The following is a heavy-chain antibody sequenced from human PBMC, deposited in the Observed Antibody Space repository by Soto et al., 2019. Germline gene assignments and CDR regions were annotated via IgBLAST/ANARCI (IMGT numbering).Heavy chain of an antibody. Sequence: PGGSLRLSYAASGFSFRSYSMNWVRQTPGKGLGWVSYISSSSGTIYYADSVKGRFTISRDNAKNSLYLQMNSLRDEDTAVYYCARGGSGGRSAFDIWGQGTMVTVSS. CDR1: GFSFRSYS. J-gene: IGHJ3*02. V-gene: IGHV3-48*02. CDR2: ISSSSGTI. D-gene: IGHD2-15*01. CDR3: ARGGSGGRSAFDI.